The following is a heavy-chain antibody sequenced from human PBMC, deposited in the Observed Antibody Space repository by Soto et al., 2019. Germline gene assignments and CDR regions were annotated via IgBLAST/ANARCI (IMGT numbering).Heavy chain of an antibody. CDR1: GFTFTKYA. J-gene: IGHJ4*02. CDR2: ISGSGGST. V-gene: IGHV3-23*01. D-gene: IGHD3-16*01. Sequence: GGSLRLSCAASGFTFTKYAMSWVRQVPGKGLEWVSSISGSGGSTYYPDSVKGRFTISRDNSKNTLYLQMNSLRAEDTALYYCAKAWGSYFYDYWGQGTLVTVSS. CDR3: AKAWGSYFYDY.